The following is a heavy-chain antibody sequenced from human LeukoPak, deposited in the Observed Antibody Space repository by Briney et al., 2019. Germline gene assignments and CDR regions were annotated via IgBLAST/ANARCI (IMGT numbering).Heavy chain of an antibody. Sequence: SETLSLTCTVSGGSISNYYWSWIRQPPGKELEWIGYIYYSGSTNYNPSLTGRVTISVDTSKNQFPLNLSSVTAADTAMYYCARPSRTGSGWDAFDIWGQGTMVTVSS. V-gene: IGHV4-59*08. CDR1: GGSISNYY. J-gene: IGHJ3*02. D-gene: IGHD3-22*01. CDR3: ARPSRTGSGWDAFDI. CDR2: IYYSGST.